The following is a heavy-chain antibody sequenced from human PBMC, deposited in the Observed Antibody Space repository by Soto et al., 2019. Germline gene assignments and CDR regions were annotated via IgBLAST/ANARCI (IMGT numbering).Heavy chain of an antibody. CDR1: GGSISSSSYY. CDR3: ARQEVVADAFDI. D-gene: IGHD2-15*01. Sequence: SETLSLTCTVSGGSISSSSYYWGWFRQPPGKGLEWIGSIYYSGSTYYNPSLKSRVTISVDTSKNQFSLKLSSVTAADTAVYYCARQEVVADAFDIWGQGTMVTVSS. V-gene: IGHV4-39*01. J-gene: IGHJ3*02. CDR2: IYYSGST.